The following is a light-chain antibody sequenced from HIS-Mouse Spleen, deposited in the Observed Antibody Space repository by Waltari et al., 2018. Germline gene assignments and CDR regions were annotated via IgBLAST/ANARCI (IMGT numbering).Light chain of an antibody. V-gene: IGLV3-19*01. CDR1: SRRSDF. J-gene: IGLJ2*01. CDR2: GKN. Sequence: SSELTQDPAVSVAWGQTVQITCRGDSRRSDFASWYQQTPGQAPVLVIYGKNNRPSGIPDRFSGSSSGNTASLTITGAQAEDEADYYCNSRDSSGNHVVFGGGTKLTVL. CDR3: NSRDSSGNHVV.